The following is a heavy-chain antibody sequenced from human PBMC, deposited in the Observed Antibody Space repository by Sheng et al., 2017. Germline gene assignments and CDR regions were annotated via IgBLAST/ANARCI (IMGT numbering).Heavy chain of an antibody. D-gene: IGHD2-21*01. CDR2: IYHSGST. Sequence: QVQLQESGPGLVKPSETLSLTCAVSGYSISSGYYWGWIRQPPGKGLEWIGSIYHSGSTYYNPSLKSRVTISVDTSKNQFSLKLSSVTAADTAVYYCARVDRYSILGSANDYWGQGTLVTVSS. J-gene: IGHJ4*02. V-gene: IGHV4-38-2*01. CDR3: ARVDRYSILGSANDY. CDR1: GYSISSGYY.